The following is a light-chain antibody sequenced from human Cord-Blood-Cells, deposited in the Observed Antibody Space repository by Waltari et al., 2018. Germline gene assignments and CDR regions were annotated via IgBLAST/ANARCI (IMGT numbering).Light chain of an antibody. V-gene: IGKV1-39*01. Sequence: DIQMTQSPSYLSASVGDRVTITCRASQGISSYLNWYQQKPGKAPKLLIYAASSLQSGVPSRFSGSGSGTDFTLTISSLQPEDFATYYCQQSYSNPYTFGQGTKLEIK. CDR3: QQSYSNPYT. J-gene: IGKJ2*01. CDR2: AAS. CDR1: QGISSY.